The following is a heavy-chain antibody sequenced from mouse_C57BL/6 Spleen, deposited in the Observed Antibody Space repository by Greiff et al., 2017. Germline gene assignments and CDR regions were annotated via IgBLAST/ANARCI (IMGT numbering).Heavy chain of an antibody. V-gene: IGHV14-4*01. CDR3: TRGVTTGDY. D-gene: IGHD2-2*01. J-gene: IGHJ2*01. CDR2: IDPENGDT. Sequence: EVQLQQSGAELVRPGASVKLSCTASGFNIKDDYMHWVKQRPEPGLEWIGWIDPENGDTEYASKFQGKATITADTSSNTAYLQLSSLTSEDTAVYYCTRGVTTGDYWGQGTTLTVSS. CDR1: GFNIKDDY.